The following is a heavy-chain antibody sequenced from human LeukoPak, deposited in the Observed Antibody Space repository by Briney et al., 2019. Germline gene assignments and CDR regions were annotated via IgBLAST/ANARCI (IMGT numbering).Heavy chain of an antibody. Sequence: PSQTLSLTCTVSGGSISSGDYYWSWIRQPPGKGLEWIGYIYYSGSTNYNPSLRSRVTISVDTSKNQFSLKLSSVTAADTAVYYCARVSEGVLRYFDWLRYGARGGLYYFDYWGQGTLVTVSS. V-gene: IGHV4-61*08. D-gene: IGHD3-9*01. CDR2: IYYSGST. J-gene: IGHJ4*02. CDR1: GGSISSGDYY. CDR3: ARVSEGVLRYFDWLRYGARGGLYYFDY.